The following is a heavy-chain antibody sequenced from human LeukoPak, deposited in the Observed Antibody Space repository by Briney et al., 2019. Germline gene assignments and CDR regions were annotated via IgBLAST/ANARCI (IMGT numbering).Heavy chain of an antibody. V-gene: IGHV3-7*01. CDR3: ARGLFGDY. D-gene: IGHD3-10*02. CDR1: GFTFSSYW. CDR2: IKQDGSEK. J-gene: IGHJ4*02. Sequence: GGSLRLSCAASGFTFSSYWIHWGRQAPGKGLEWVANIKQDGSEKYYVVSVNGRFTISTDNSKNSLELQMNSLRAEDTAVYYCARGLFGDYWGQGTLVTVSS.